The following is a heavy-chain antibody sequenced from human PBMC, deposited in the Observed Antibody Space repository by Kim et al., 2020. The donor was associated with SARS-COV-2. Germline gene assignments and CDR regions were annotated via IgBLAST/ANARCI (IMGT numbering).Heavy chain of an antibody. CDR1: GFTFSSYS. D-gene: IGHD3-22*01. Sequence: GGSLRLSCAASGFTFSSYSMNWVRQAPGKGLEWVSSISSSSSYIYYADSVKGRFTISRDNAKNSLYLQMNSLRAEDTAVYYCARPFQPGGQIVVVPIDYWGQGTLVTVSS. J-gene: IGHJ4*02. CDR3: ARPFQPGGQIVVVPIDY. V-gene: IGHV3-21*01. CDR2: ISSSSSYI.